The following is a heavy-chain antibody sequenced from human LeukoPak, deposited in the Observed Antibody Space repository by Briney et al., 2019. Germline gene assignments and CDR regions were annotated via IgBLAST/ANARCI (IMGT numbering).Heavy chain of an antibody. J-gene: IGHJ4*02. CDR3: ARLSIAARVDY. V-gene: IGHV3-74*01. CDR1: GFTFSSYA. Sequence: PGGSLRLSCAASGFTFSSYAMSWVRQAPGKGLEWVSRINSDGSSTSYADSVKGRFTISRDNAKNTLYLQMNSLRAEDTAVYYCARLSIAARVDYWGQGTLVTVSS. D-gene: IGHD6-6*01. CDR2: INSDGSST.